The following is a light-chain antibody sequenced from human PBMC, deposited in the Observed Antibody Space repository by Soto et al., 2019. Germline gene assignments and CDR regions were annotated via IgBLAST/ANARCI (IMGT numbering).Light chain of an antibody. CDR3: QQTNSVPRT. Sequence: DIQMTQSPSSVSASVGDRVTITCRASQDISRWLDWYQQKPGEAPKLLIFAASSLQSGVPSRFSGSGSGTDFTLTISSLQPEDFATYYCQQTNSVPRTFGQGTKLEIK. CDR1: QDISRW. CDR2: AAS. J-gene: IGKJ2*01. V-gene: IGKV1-12*01.